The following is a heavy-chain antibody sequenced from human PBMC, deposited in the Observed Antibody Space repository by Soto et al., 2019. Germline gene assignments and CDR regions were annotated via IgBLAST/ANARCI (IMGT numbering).Heavy chain of an antibody. J-gene: IGHJ6*03. CDR1: GFTFSSYG. D-gene: IGHD2-8*01. CDR2: ISASGGNA. V-gene: IGHV3-23*04. Sequence: EVQLVESGGGWVQPGGSLRLSCAASGFTFSSYGMNWVRQAPGKGLESVSSISASGGNAYYADSVKGRFTISRDNSKDTLSLQMNSLRAEDTAVYYCAGRYCTSAIYYTNYYYYMDIWGKGTTVTVSS. CDR3: AGRYCTSAIYYTNYYYYMDI.